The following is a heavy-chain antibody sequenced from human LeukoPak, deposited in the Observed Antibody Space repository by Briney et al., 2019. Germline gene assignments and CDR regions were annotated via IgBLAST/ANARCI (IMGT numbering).Heavy chain of an antibody. D-gene: IGHD5-12*01. CDR3: AKDPYSGYDSHYYYYMDV. J-gene: IGHJ6*03. CDR2: ISGSGGST. CDR1: GFTFSSYA. Sequence: GGSLRLSCAASGFTFSSYAMSWVRQAPGKGLEWVSAISGSGGSTYYADSVKGRFTISRDNSKNTLYLQMNSLRAEDTAVYYCAKDPYSGYDSHYYYYMDVWGKGTTVTVS. V-gene: IGHV3-23*01.